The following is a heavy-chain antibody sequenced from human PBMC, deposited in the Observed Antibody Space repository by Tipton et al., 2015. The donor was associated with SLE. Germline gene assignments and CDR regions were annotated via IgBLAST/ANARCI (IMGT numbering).Heavy chain of an antibody. CDR2: IYTSGST. CDR1: GGSTISGSYY. J-gene: IGHJ3*02. CDR3: ARGTDCGGDCSDAFDI. V-gene: IGHV4-61*09. Sequence: TLSLTCTVSGGSTISGSYYWSWIRQPAGKGLEWIGYIYTSGSTNYNPSLKSRVTISVDTSKNQFSLKLSSVTAADTAVYYCARGTDCGGDCSDAFDIWGQGTMVTVSS. D-gene: IGHD2-21*02.